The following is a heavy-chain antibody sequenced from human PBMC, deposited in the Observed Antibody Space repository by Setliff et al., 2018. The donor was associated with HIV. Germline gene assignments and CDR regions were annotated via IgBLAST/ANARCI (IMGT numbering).Heavy chain of an antibody. V-gene: IGHV1-2*02. Sequence: GASVKVSCKTSGYTFTAYYIHWVRQAPGQGLEWMGWINSNNGGTKYAQNFQGRVTMTRDTSISTAYMELRRPRSDDTAVYYCASQFGAYDSSGYEHDAFNIWGQGTMVTVS. CDR2: INSNNGGT. CDR3: ASQFGAYDSSGYEHDAFNI. CDR1: GYTFTAYY. D-gene: IGHD3-22*01. J-gene: IGHJ3*02.